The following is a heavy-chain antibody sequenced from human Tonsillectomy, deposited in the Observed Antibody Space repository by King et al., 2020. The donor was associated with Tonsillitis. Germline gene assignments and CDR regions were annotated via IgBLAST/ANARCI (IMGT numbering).Heavy chain of an antibody. CDR3: ARDYYDSSGYWFDY. Sequence: QLVQSGAEVKKPGSSVKVSCKASGGTFGSYAISWVRQAPGQGLEWMGGLIPLFGTANYAQKFQGRITIIADESTRTAYMELSSLRSEDTAVYYCARDYYDSSGYWFDYWGQGILVTVSS. J-gene: IGHJ4*02. D-gene: IGHD3-22*01. CDR2: LIPLFGTA. CDR1: GGTFGSYA. V-gene: IGHV1-69*01.